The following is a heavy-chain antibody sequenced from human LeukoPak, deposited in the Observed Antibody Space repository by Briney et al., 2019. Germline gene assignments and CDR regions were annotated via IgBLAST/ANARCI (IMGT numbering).Heavy chain of an antibody. CDR3: ARWRQLWLKGGFAP. Sequence: PSETLSLTCTVSGGSISSYYWSWIRQPPGKGLEWIGYIYYSGRTNYHASLKSRVTISVDTSKNQFSLKLSSVSAADTAVYYCARWRQLWLKGGFAPWGQGTLVTVSS. CDR1: GGSISSYY. J-gene: IGHJ5*02. CDR2: IYYSGRT. D-gene: IGHD5-18*01. V-gene: IGHV4-59*01.